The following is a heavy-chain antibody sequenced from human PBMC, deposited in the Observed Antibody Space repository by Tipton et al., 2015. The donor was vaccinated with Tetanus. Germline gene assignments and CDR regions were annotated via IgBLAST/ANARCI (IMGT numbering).Heavy chain of an antibody. CDR2: IYTRGST. Sequence: TLSLTCTVSGGSISSYYWSWIRQPAGKGLEWIGRIYTRGSTNYTPSLKSRVTMSVDTPKNQFSLKLSSVTAADTAVYYCARGAYYYDSSGYSFDYWGQGTLVTVSS. V-gene: IGHV4-4*07. J-gene: IGHJ4*02. D-gene: IGHD3-22*01. CDR1: GGSISSYY. CDR3: ARGAYYYDSSGYSFDY.